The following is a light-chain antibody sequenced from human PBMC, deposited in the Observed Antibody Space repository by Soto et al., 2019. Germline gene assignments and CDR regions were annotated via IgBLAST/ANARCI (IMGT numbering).Light chain of an antibody. V-gene: IGKV3-20*01. CDR3: QQCGSSPTWT. CDR2: GAS. Sequence: EIVLTQSPGTLSLSPGERATLSCRASQSVSSSYLAWYQQKPGQAPRLLIYGASSRASGIPDRFSGSGSGTDLTLTISRLEPEDFAVYYCQQCGSSPTWTFGQGTKVEIK. CDR1: QSVSSSY. J-gene: IGKJ1*01.